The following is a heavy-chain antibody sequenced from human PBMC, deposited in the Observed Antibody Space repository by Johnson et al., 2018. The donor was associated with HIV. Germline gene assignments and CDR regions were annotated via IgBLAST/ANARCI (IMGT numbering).Heavy chain of an antibody. Sequence: VQLVESGGGVVQPGRSLRLSCAASGFTFDDYGMSWVRQAPGKGLEWVSGISNDGSRTTYADSVRGRFTISRDNAKYTVDLQMNSLRVEDTAVYYCAKVDCGVDTFPGYDPFDLWGQGTLVTVSS. J-gene: IGHJ3*01. CDR2: ISNDGSRT. V-gene: IGHV3-20*04. CDR1: GFTFDDYG. CDR3: AKVDCGVDTFPGYDPFDL. D-gene: IGHD2/OR15-2a*01.